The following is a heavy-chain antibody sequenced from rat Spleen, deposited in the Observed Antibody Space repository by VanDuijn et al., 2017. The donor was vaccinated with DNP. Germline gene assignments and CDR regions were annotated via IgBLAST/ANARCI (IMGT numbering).Heavy chain of an antibody. CDR2: IQSGGNT. CDR1: GFSLTSYH. CDR3: ARSLAAVAPSGAMDA. D-gene: IGHD1-3*01. J-gene: IGHJ4*01. V-gene: IGHV2-27*01. Sequence: QVQLMESGPGLVQPSQTLSLTCTVSGFSLTSYHVHWVRHPPGKGLEWMGRIQSGGNTDYSSALKSRLRISRDTSKSQVFLKMNSVQTEDTAMYFCARSLAAVAPSGAMDAWGQGTSVTVSS.